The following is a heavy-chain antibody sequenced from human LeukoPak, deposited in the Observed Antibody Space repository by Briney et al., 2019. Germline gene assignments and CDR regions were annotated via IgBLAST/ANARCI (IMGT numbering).Heavy chain of an antibody. CDR1: GGSINNSTYY. CDR2: IYYSGTT. D-gene: IGHD2-2*02. CDR3: ARRCDSMSCYTGSHVFDI. V-gene: IGHV4-39*01. Sequence: PSETLSLTCGVSGGSINNSTYYWGWIRQPPGKGLEWIGSIYYSGTTYFSPSLTSRVTMSVDTSKNQFSLKLTSVTAADTAVYYCARRCDSMSCYTGSHVFDIWGQGTMVTVSS. J-gene: IGHJ3*02.